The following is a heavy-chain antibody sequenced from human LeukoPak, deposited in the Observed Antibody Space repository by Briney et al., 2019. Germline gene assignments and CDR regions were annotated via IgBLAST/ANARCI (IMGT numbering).Heavy chain of an antibody. Sequence: PGGSLRLSCAASGFTVSNNYMSWVRQAPGKGLEWVSIIYSGGSTYYADSVKGRFTISRDNSENTLYLQMNSLRAEDTAVYYCARDRYDILTGYPYGMDVWGQGTTVTVSS. D-gene: IGHD3-9*01. V-gene: IGHV3-66*01. J-gene: IGHJ6*02. CDR3: ARDRYDILTGYPYGMDV. CDR2: IYSGGST. CDR1: GFTVSNNY.